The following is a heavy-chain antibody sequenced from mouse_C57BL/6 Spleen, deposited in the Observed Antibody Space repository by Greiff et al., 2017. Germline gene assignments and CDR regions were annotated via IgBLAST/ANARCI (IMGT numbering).Heavy chain of an antibody. D-gene: IGHD2-5*01. V-gene: IGHV1-9*01. CDR1: GYTFTGYW. CDR2: ILPGSGST. CDR3: ARGGAYYSNSYWYFDV. J-gene: IGHJ1*03. Sequence: QVQLQQSGAELMKPGASVKLSCKATGYTFTGYWIEWVKQRPGHGLEWIGEILPGSGSTNYNEKFKGKATFTADTSSNTAYMQLSSLTTEDSAIYYCARGGAYYSNSYWYFDVWGTGTTVTVSS.